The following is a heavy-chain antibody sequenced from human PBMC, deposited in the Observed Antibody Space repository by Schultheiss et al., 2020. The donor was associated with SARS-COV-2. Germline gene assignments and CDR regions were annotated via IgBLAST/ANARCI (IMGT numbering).Heavy chain of an antibody. J-gene: IGHJ4*02. Sequence: SETLSLTCAVYGGSFSGYYWSWIRQPPGKGLEWIGSIYYSGSTYYNPSLKSRVTISVDTSKNQFSLKLSSVTAADTAVYYCARGFEYSSSPIDYWGQGTLVTVPS. CDR1: GGSFSGYY. V-gene: IGHV4-34*01. CDR2: IYYSGST. CDR3: ARGFEYSSSPIDY. D-gene: IGHD6-6*01.